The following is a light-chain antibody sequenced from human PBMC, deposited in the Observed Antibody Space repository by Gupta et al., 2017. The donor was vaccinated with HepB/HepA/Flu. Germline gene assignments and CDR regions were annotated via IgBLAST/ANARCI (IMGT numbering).Light chain of an antibody. V-gene: IGKV3-11*01. J-gene: IGKJ5*01. CDR1: QSVSSY. CDR3: QQRSNGPIT. CDR2: DAS. Sequence: EIVLTQSPATLSLSPGERATLSCRASQSVSSYLAWYQQKPGQAPRLLIYDASNRATGIPARCSGSGSGTDFTLTISSLEPEDFAVYYCQQRSNGPITFGQGTRLEIK.